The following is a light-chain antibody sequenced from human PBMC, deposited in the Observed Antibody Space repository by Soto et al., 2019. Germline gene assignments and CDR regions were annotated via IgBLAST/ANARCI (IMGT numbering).Light chain of an antibody. Sequence: EIVVTQSPATLSLSPGERATLSCRTSQSVSSYLAWYQQKPGQPPRLLIYAASNRATGIPDRFSGSGSGTDFSLTISSLEPEDFAVYYCQQRSSWPQTFGQGTKLEIK. CDR2: AAS. CDR1: QSVSSY. V-gene: IGKV3-11*01. J-gene: IGKJ2*01. CDR3: QQRSSWPQT.